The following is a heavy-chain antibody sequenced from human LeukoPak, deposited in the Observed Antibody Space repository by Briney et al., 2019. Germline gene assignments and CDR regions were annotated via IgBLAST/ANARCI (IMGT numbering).Heavy chain of an antibody. J-gene: IGHJ3*02. CDR2: ISSSSSYI. CDR1: GFTSSSYS. CDR3: AGGYCSGGSCYRDDAFDI. D-gene: IGHD2-15*01. Sequence: GGSLRLSCAASGFTSSSYSVNWVRQAPGKGLEWVSSISSSSSYIYYADSVKGRFTISRDNAKNSLYLQMNSLRAEDTAVYYCAGGYCSGGSCYRDDAFDIWGQGTMVTVSS. V-gene: IGHV3-21*01.